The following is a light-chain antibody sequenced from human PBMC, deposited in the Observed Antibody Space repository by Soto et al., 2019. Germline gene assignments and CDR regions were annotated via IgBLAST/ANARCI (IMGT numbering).Light chain of an antibody. CDR3: AAWDDNLSALV. CDR2: RNN. Sequence: QSVLTQPPSASGTPGQRVTISCSGGSSNIGTNFVSWYQLLPGTAPKLLIFRNNQRPSGVPDRFSGSRSGTSAPLAISGLRSEDEADDFCAAWDDNLSALVFGGGTKLTVL. J-gene: IGLJ2*01. CDR1: SSNIGTNF. V-gene: IGLV1-47*01.